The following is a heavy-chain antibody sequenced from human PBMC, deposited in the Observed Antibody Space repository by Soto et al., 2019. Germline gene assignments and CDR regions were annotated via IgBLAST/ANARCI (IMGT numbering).Heavy chain of an antibody. CDR3: AREAPMVRGVIHPELIQKTYNWFDP. J-gene: IGHJ5*02. CDR1: GFTFSSYG. CDR2: IWYDGSNK. Sequence: QVQLVESGGGVVQPGRSLRLSCAASGFTFSSYGMHWVRQAPGKGLEWVAVIWYDGSNKYYADSVKGRFTISRDNSKNTLYLQMNSLRAEDTAVYYCAREAPMVRGVIHPELIQKTYNWFDPWGQGTLVTVSS. D-gene: IGHD3-10*01. V-gene: IGHV3-33*01.